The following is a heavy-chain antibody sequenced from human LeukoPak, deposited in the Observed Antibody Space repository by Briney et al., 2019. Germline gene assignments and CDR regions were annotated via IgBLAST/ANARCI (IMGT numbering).Heavy chain of an antibody. CDR1: GFTFSKYW. CDR2: INTDGTVT. J-gene: IGHJ4*02. Sequence: GGSLRLSCAASGFTFSKYWMLWVRQAPGKGLESVSRINTDGTVTTYADSVKGRFTVSRDNADNTMFLQMYSVRDEETAGYYCATKQWLAPPPDSWGQGTPVTVSS. CDR3: ATKQWLAPPPDS. D-gene: IGHD6-19*01. V-gene: IGHV3-74*01.